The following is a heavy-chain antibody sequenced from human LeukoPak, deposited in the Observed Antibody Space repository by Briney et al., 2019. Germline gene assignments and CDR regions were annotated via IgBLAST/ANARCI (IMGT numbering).Heavy chain of an antibody. J-gene: IGHJ4*02. Sequence: PGGSLRLSCAASGFTFGNYWMHWVRQAPGKGLVWVSRIYSDGNITNYADSVKGRFTISRDNAKNTLYLQMNSLRPEDTAVYYCARGKSGGFDYWGLGTLVTVSS. CDR2: IYSDGNIT. CDR3: ARGKSGGFDY. V-gene: IGHV3-74*01. D-gene: IGHD4-23*01. CDR1: GFTFGNYW.